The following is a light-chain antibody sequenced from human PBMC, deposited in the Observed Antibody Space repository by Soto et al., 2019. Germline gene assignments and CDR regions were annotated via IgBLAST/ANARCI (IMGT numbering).Light chain of an antibody. CDR1: QTINNN. V-gene: IGKV3-20*01. CDR2: GAS. Sequence: VMTQAPATLSVSPGERTTLSCRASQTINNNVAWYQLKDGQVPRLVIYGASTRATDIPARFSGSGSGTDFTLTISRLEPEDFAVYYCQQYGSSGTFGQGAKVDI. CDR3: QQYGSSGT. J-gene: IGKJ1*01.